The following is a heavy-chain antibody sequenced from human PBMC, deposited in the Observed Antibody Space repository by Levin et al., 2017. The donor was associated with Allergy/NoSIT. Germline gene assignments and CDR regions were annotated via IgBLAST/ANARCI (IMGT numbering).Heavy chain of an antibody. D-gene: IGHD5-18*01. CDR2: TYYRSKWYN. J-gene: IGHJ6*02. V-gene: IGHV6-1*01. CDR3: ARDQGGYSYGTYYYYGMDV. CDR1: GDSVSSNSAA. Sequence: SQTLSLPCAISGDSVSSNSAAWNWIRQSPSRGLEWLGRTYYRSKWYNDYAVSVKSRITINPDTSKNQFSLQLNSVTPEDTAVYYCARDQGGYSYGTYYYYGMDVWGQGTTVTVSS.